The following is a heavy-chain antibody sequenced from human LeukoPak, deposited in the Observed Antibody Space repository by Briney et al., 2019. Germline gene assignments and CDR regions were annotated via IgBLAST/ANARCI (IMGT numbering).Heavy chain of an antibody. CDR3: ARVGYYGSGSYYRDYFEY. CDR2: ISNSAIT. Sequence: SETLSLTCTVSGVSISSYYWTWIRQPPGKGLEWIAFISNSAITDYTPSLKSRVTISIDTSKNQFSLKLNSLTAADTAGYYCARVGYYGSGSYYRDYFEYWGQGTLVTVSS. CDR1: GVSISSYY. D-gene: IGHD3-10*01. J-gene: IGHJ4*02. V-gene: IGHV4-59*01.